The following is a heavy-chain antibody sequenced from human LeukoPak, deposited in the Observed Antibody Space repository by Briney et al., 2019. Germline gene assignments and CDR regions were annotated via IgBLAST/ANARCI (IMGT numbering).Heavy chain of an antibody. CDR2: ISSSSSTI. V-gene: IGHV3-48*01. CDR3: ARNPPYSSSWYAIAYYYYYMDV. Sequence: GGSLRLSCAASGFTFSSYSMNWVRQAPGKGLEWVSYISSSSSTIYYADSVKGRFTISRDNARNSLYLQMNSLRAEDTAVYYCARNPPYSSSWYAIAYYYYYMDVWGKGTTVTISS. D-gene: IGHD6-13*01. J-gene: IGHJ6*03. CDR1: GFTFSSYS.